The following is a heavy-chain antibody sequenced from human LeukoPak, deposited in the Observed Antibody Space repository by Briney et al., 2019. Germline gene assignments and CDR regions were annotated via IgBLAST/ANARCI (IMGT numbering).Heavy chain of an antibody. D-gene: IGHD5-12*01. V-gene: IGHV3-23*01. CDR3: AKATVGYGYYYYYMDV. Sequence: GGSLRLSCAASGFTFSSYAMSWFRQAPGKGLEWVSAISGSGGSTYYADSVKGRFTMSRDNSKNTLYLQMNSLRAEDTAVYYCAKATVGYGYYYYYMDVWGKGTTVTVSS. CDR1: GFTFSSYA. J-gene: IGHJ6*03. CDR2: ISGSGGST.